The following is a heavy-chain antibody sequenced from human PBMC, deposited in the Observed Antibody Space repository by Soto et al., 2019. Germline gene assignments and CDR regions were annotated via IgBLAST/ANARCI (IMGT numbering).Heavy chain of an antibody. CDR2: IYWDDDK. Sequence: QITLKESGPTLVKPTQTLTLTCTFSGFSLSTSGVGVGWIRQPPGKALEWLALIYWDDDKRYSPSLKSRLTITKDTSKNQVVLTMTNMDPVDTATYYSAHRRRVAGTRGNYFDYWGQGTLVTVSS. CDR1: GFSLSTSGVG. D-gene: IGHD6-19*01. CDR3: AHRRRVAGTRGNYFDY. J-gene: IGHJ4*02. V-gene: IGHV2-5*02.